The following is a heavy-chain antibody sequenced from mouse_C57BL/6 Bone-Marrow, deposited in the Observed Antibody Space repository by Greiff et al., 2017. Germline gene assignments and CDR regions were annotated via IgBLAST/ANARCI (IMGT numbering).Heavy chain of an antibody. CDR3: ARSKRLRWFAY. Sequence: QVQLQQSGTELVKPGASVKLSCKASGYTFTSYWMHWVKQRPGQGLEWIGNINPSNGGTNYNEKFKSKATLTVDKSTSTSYMQLSSLTSEDSAVYYCARSKRLRWFAYWGQGTMVTVSA. CDR1: GYTFTSYW. CDR2: INPSNGGT. J-gene: IGHJ3*01. D-gene: IGHD2-4*01. V-gene: IGHV1-53*01.